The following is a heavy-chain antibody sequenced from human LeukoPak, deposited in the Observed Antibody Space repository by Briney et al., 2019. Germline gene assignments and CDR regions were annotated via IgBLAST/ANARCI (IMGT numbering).Heavy chain of an antibody. CDR2: IYSDGST. Sequence: GGSLRLSCAVSGFIVSTYYMSWVRQAPGKGLEGVSLIYSDGSTYYADSVKGRFTISRDTSNNSLFVQMNSLRAEDTAVYFCAKSRSGSANWALQIFDNWGQGTLVTASS. CDR3: AKSRSGSANWALQIFDN. J-gene: IGHJ4*02. D-gene: IGHD1-1*01. V-gene: IGHV3-53*01. CDR1: GFIVSTYY.